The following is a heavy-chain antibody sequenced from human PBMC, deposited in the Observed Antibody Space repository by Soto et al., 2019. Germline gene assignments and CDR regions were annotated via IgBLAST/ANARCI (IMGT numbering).Heavy chain of an antibody. CDR3: ARGPSLGALTDH. D-gene: IGHD1-26*01. CDR2: INPSAGST. J-gene: IGHJ4*02. Sequence: GASVKVSCKASGYTFTSYYMHWVRQAPGQGLEWMGIINPSAGSTSYEQKFQGRVTMSRDSSTSTAFMELSSLRSEDTAMYYCARGPSLGALTDHWGQGTLVTVSS. V-gene: IGHV1-46*01. CDR1: GYTFTSYY.